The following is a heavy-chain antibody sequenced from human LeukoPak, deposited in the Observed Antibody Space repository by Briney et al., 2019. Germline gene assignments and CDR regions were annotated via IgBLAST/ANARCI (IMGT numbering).Heavy chain of an antibody. D-gene: IGHD3-10*01. V-gene: IGHV3-30*02. CDR1: GFTFSSYG. Sequence: PGGSLRLSCAASGFTFSSYGMHWVRQAPGKGLEWVAFIRYDGSNKYYADSVKGRFTISRDNSKNTLYLQMNSLRAEDTAVYYCAKDPRYYGSGSLINYYYYYGMDVWGQGTTVTVSS. CDR3: AKDPRYYGSGSLINYYYYYGMDV. CDR2: IRYDGSNK. J-gene: IGHJ6*02.